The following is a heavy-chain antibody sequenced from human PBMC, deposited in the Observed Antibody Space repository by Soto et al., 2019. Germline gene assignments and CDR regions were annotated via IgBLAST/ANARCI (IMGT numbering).Heavy chain of an antibody. Sequence: QVQLVQSGAEVKKPGSSVKVSCKASGGTFSSYAISWVRQAPGQGLEWMGGIIPIFGTANYAQKFQGRVTITADESTSTAYMELSSLRSEDTAVYYCARDPRSVLWFGESLWGDGKDVWGQGTTVTVSS. V-gene: IGHV1-69*01. CDR3: ARDPRSVLWFGESLWGDGKDV. D-gene: IGHD3-10*01. J-gene: IGHJ6*02. CDR1: GGTFSSYA. CDR2: IIPIFGTA.